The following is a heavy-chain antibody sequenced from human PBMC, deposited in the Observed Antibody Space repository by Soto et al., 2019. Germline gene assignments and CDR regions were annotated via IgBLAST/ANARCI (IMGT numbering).Heavy chain of an antibody. J-gene: IGHJ4*02. CDR1: GGSISSSSYY. CDR2: IYYSGST. D-gene: IGHD3-10*01. Sequence: QMQLQESGPGLVKPSETLSLTCTVSGGSISSSSYYWGWIRQPPGKGLEWIGSIYYSGSTHYNPSLKSRVTISVDTSKNQFSLKLSSVTAADTAVYYCATPWFGDGDYWGQGTLVTVSS. V-gene: IGHV4-39*01. CDR3: ATPWFGDGDY.